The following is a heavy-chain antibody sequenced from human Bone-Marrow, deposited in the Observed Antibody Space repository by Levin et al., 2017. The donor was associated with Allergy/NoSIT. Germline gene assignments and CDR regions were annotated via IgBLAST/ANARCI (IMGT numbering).Heavy chain of an antibody. CDR1: GFTFDDYA. J-gene: IGHJ4*02. Sequence: SLKISCAASGFTFDDYAMHWVRPAPGKGLEWVSGISWNSGSIGYADSVKGRFTISRDNAKNSLYLQMNSLRAEDTALYYCAKDYYYDILTAPDYWGQGTLVTVSS. D-gene: IGHD3-9*01. V-gene: IGHV3-9*01. CDR2: ISWNSGSI. CDR3: AKDYYYDILTAPDY.